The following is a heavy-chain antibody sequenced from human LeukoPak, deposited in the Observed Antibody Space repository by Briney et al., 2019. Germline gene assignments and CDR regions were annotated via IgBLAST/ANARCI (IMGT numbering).Heavy chain of an antibody. D-gene: IGHD6-6*01. CDR3: ARDGAYSSSSYYYYMDV. Sequence: GGSLRLSCVASGFTFSSYWMQWVRQDPRKGLVWVSRINGDGRNINYADSVRGRFTISRDNAKNSLYLQMNSLRAEDTTVYYCARDGAYSSSSYYYYMDVWGKGTTVTVSS. V-gene: IGHV3-74*01. CDR2: INGDGRNI. J-gene: IGHJ6*03. CDR1: GFTFSSYW.